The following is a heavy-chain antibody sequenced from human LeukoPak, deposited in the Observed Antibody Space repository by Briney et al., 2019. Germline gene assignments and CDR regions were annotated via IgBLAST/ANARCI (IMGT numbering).Heavy chain of an antibody. CDR3: ASGRDFGWEGIWK. D-gene: IGHD1-1*01. CDR1: GGSISIYY. J-gene: IGHJ4*02. CDR2: IYYSGSS. V-gene: IGHV4-59*08. Sequence: PSDTLSLTCTVSGGSISIYYGIWIRHPPGKGREWIGSIYYSGSSNYNPSLKRRLNISVDTSKNQFSLQLSSVTAADTAVYYCASGRDFGWEGIWKGGRGTVVTV.